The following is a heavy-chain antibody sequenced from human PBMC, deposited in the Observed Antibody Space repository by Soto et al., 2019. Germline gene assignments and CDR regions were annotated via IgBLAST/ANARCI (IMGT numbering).Heavy chain of an antibody. D-gene: IGHD3-22*01. V-gene: IGHV4-31*03. CDR1: GGSISSGGYY. CDR3: AREISPNYYDSSGYYRDSAFDI. CDR2: IYYSGST. Sequence: SETLSLTCTVSGGSISSGGYYWSWIRQHPGKGLEWIGYIYYSGSTYYNPSLKSRVTISVDTSKNQFSLKLSSVTAADTAVYYCAREISPNYYDSSGYYRDSAFDIWGQGTMVT. J-gene: IGHJ3*02.